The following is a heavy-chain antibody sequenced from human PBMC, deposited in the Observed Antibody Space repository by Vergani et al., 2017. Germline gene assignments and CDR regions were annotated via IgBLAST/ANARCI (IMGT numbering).Heavy chain of an antibody. J-gene: IGHJ3*02. D-gene: IGHD4-17*01. Sequence: QVQLQESGPGLVKPSQTLSLTCTVSGGSISSGDYYWSWIRQPPGKGLEWIGYIYYSGSTYYNPSLKSRVTISVDTSKNQFSLKLSSVTAADTAVYYCSRDGFYGDYEGAFDIWGQGTMVTVSS. V-gene: IGHV4-30-4*08. CDR3: SRDGFYGDYEGAFDI. CDR2: IYYSGST. CDR1: GGSISSGDYY.